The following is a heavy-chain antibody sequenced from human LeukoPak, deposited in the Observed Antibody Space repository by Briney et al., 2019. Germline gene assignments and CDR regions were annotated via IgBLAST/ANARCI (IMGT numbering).Heavy chain of an antibody. CDR2: ISSSSGTV. CDR1: GFTFSSFS. J-gene: IGHJ4*02. CDR3: ARGLDY. Sequence: GGSLRLSCAASGFTFSSFSMNWVRQAPGKGLEWVSYISSSSGTVYYADSVKGRFTISRDNAKNSLYLQMNSLRAEDTAVYYRARGLDYWGQGTPVTVSS. V-gene: IGHV3-48*01.